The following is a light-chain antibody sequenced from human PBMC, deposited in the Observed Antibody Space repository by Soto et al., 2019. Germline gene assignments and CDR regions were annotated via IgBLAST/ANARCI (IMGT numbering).Light chain of an antibody. CDR1: QSVSSD. CDR3: QQRSNWPPIT. V-gene: IGKV3-11*01. CDR2: DGS. Sequence: EIGLTQSPSTLSLSPGERATLSCRASQSVSSDLAWYQQKPGQAPRLLIYDGSNRATGIPARFSGSGSGTDFTLTISSLEAEDFAVYYCQQRSNWPPITFGQGTRLEIK. J-gene: IGKJ5*01.